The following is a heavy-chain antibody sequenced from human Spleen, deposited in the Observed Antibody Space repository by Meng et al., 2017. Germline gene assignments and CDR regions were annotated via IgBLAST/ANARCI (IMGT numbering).Heavy chain of an antibody. V-gene: IGHV5-51*01. CDR2: IYPGDSDT. CDR3: ARRGSSGAYYFDY. CDR1: GYNFPTYW. Sequence: GGSLRLSCKGSGYNFPTYWIAWVRQMPGKGLEWMGIIYPGDSDTRYSPSFQGQVTISADKSISTAYLQWSSLKASDTAMYYCARRGSSGAYYFDYWGQGTLVTVSS. J-gene: IGHJ4*02. D-gene: IGHD3-22*01.